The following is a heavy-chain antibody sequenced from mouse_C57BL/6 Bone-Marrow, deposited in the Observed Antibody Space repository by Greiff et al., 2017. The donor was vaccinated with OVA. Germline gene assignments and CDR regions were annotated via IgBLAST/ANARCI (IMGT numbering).Heavy chain of an antibody. V-gene: IGHV14-3*01. D-gene: IGHD1-1*01. J-gene: IGHJ4*01. Sequence: EVQRVESVAELVRPGASVKLSCTASGFNIKNTYMHWVKQRPEQGLEWIGRIDPANGNTKYAPKFQGKATITADTSSNTAYLQLSSLTSEDTAIYYCASLYGSSRDYAMDYWGQGTSVTVSS. CDR2: IDPANGNT. CDR3: ASLYGSSRDYAMDY. CDR1: GFNIKNTY.